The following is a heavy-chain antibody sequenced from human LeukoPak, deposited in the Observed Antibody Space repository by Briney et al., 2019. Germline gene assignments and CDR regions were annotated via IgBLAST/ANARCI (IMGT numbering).Heavy chain of an antibody. D-gene: IGHD4-17*01. J-gene: IGHJ5*02. CDR1: GGSINSGGYY. CDR3: ARVVSQYGDYAWIVNWFDP. Sequence: SETLSLTCTVSGGSINSGGYYWSWLRQPAGKGLEWIGRFYTSGNTNYNPSLKSRATISVDTSKNQISLKLSSVIAADTAVYYCARVVSQYGDYAWIVNWFDPWGQGTLVTVSS. CDR2: FYTSGNT. V-gene: IGHV4-61*02.